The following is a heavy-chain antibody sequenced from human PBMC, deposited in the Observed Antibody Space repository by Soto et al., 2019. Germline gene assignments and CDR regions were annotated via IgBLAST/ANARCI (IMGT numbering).Heavy chain of an antibody. CDR1: RFAFSDYD. Sequence: GCLRISCAGSRFAFSDYDMNWVRKAPGKGLEWVSYISSSGSTIYYADSVKGRFTISRDNAKNSLYLQMNSLRAEDTAVYYCARDGRPTVTTDYYYYGMDVWGQGTTVTVSS. J-gene: IGHJ6*02. CDR2: ISSSGSTI. V-gene: IGHV3-11*04. D-gene: IGHD4-17*01. CDR3: ARDGRPTVTTDYYYYGMDV.